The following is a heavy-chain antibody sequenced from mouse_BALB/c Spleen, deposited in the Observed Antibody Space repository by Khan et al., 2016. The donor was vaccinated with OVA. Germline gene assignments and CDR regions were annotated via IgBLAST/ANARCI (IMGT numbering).Heavy chain of an antibody. CDR2: INPSSGYT. CDR1: GYTFTSYT. J-gene: IGHJ2*01. Sequence: VQLQQSGAELARPCASVKMSCKASGYTFTSYTMHWVKQRPGQGLEWIGYINPSSGYTKYNQKFEDKATLTADKSSSTASMQLRSLTSEDSAVYYFARTHGGWGQGTTLTVSS. CDR3: ARTHGG. V-gene: IGHV1-4*01.